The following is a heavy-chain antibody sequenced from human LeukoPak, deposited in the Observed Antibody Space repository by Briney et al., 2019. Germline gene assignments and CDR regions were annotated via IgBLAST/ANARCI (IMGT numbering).Heavy chain of an antibody. V-gene: IGHV1-8*01. Sequence: ASVKVSCKASGYTSTSYDINWVRQATGQGLEWMGWMNPNSGNKGYAQKFQGRVTMTKNTSITTAYMELNSLISEDTAVYYCARALSWTTESYYYMDVWGKGTTVIVSS. CDR3: ARALSWTTESYYYMDV. J-gene: IGHJ6*03. CDR1: GYTSTSYD. CDR2: MNPNSGNK. D-gene: IGHD3/OR15-3a*01.